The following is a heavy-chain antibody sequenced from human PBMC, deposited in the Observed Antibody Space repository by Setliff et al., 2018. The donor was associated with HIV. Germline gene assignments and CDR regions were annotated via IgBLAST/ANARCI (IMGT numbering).Heavy chain of an antibody. CDR2: IYPGDSDT. J-gene: IGHJ5*02. CDR1: GYKFSDYW. D-gene: IGHD6-19*01. V-gene: IGHV5-51*01. CDR3: ARVPSQRVESSGWYIWFDP. Sequence: RGESLKISCRGSGYKFSDYWIGWVRQMPGKGLEWMGIIYPGDSDTRYNPSFQGQVTISADKSISTAYLQWSSLKASDTAMYYCARVPSQRVESSGWYIWFDPWGQGTLVTVSS.